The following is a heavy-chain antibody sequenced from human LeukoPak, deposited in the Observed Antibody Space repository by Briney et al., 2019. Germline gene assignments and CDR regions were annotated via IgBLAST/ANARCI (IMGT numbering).Heavy chain of an antibody. CDR3: ARFSLYDNSGYYSWLFDF. D-gene: IGHD3-22*01. CDR2: MQQDGSAK. J-gene: IGHJ4*02. V-gene: IGHV3-7*01. CDR1: GFTFSTSW. Sequence: GGSLRLSCAASGFTFSTSWMSWVRQAPGKGLEWVANMQQDGSAKYYVDSVKGRFTISRDNAKNSLYLQMNSLRAEDTAVYYCARFSLYDNSGYYSWLFDFWGQGTLVTVSS.